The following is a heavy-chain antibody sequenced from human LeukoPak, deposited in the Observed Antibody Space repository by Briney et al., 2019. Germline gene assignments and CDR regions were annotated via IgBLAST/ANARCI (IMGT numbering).Heavy chain of an antibody. CDR3: ARGGEAVFDY. V-gene: IGHV3-11*05. D-gene: IGHD5-12*01. CDR2: IRSSNSYT. J-gene: IGHJ4*01. CDR1: AFTFRDYY. Sequence: TGGSLRLSCVASAFTFRDYYMSWIAQPPGKGVEWVSYIRSSNSYTKYADSVKGRFTITRGNAKNSLYLQMNSLRAEDTAVYYRARGGEAVFDYWGHGTLVTVSS.